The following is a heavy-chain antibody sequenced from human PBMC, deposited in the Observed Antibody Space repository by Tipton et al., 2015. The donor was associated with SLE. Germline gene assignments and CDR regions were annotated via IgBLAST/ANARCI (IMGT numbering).Heavy chain of an antibody. CDR1: GYSFTSYW. CDR2: IYPGDSDT. Sequence: VQLVQSGAEVKKPGESLKISCKGSGYSFTSYWIARVRQMPGKGLEWMGIIYPGDSDTRYSPSFQGQVTISADKSINTAYLQWSSLEASDTAMYYCARLGAGRSVTPDWFDPWGQGTLVTVSS. CDR3: ARLGAGRSVTPDWFDP. D-gene: IGHD3-3*01. V-gene: IGHV5-51*03. J-gene: IGHJ5*02.